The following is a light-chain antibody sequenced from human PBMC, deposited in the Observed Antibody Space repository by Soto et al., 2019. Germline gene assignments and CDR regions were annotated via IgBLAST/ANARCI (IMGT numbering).Light chain of an antibody. V-gene: IGLV7-46*01. CDR1: TGAVTSGHY. CDR3: FLTYSGSRV. CDR2: DIS. Sequence: QAVVTQEPSLTVSPGGTVTLTCGSSTGAVTSGHYPYWFQQKPGQAPRTLIYDISKKHSWTPARFSGSLLGGKAALTLSGAQPEDEAGYYCFLTYSGSRVFGGGTKLTVL. J-gene: IGLJ2*01.